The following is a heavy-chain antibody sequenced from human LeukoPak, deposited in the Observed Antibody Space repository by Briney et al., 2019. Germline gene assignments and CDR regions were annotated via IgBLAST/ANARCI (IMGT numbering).Heavy chain of an antibody. J-gene: IGHJ4*02. CDR1: GGTFSSYA. CDR2: IIPILGIA. Sequence: SVKVSCKASGGTFSSYAISWVRQAPGQGLEWMGRIIPILGIANYAQKFQGRVTITADKSTSTAYMELSSRRSEDTAVYYCARAIFSMGGDNNVCFDYWGQGTLVTVSS. V-gene: IGHV1-69*04. CDR3: ARAIFSMGGDNNVCFDY. D-gene: IGHD2-21*02.